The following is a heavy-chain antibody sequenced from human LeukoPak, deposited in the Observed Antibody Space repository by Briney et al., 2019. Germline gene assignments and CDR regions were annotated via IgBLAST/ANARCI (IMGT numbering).Heavy chain of an antibody. J-gene: IGHJ4*02. Sequence: SVKVSCTAPGGTFSSYAISWVRQAPGQGLEWMGGIIPIFGTTNYAQKFQGRVTITADESTSTAYMELSSLRSEDTAVYYCARAFVRRGSDWAFDYWGQGTLVTVSS. CDR1: GGTFSSYA. CDR3: ARAFVRRGSDWAFDY. V-gene: IGHV1-69*13. D-gene: IGHD6-19*01. CDR2: IIPIFGTT.